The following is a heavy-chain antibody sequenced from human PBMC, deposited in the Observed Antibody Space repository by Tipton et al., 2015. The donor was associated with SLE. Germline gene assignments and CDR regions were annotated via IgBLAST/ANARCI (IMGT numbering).Heavy chain of an antibody. CDR1: GFTFDDYA. CDR2: ISWNSGSI. D-gene: IGHD2-15*01. Sequence: SLRLSCAASGFTFDDYAMHWVRQAPGKGLEWVSGISWNSGSIGYADSVKGRFTISRDNAKNSLYLQMNSLRAEDTALYYCAKEGVGYCSGGSCYPPYYYYYMDVWGKGTMVTVSS. J-gene: IGHJ6*03. V-gene: IGHV3-9*01. CDR3: AKEGVGYCSGGSCYPPYYYYYMDV.